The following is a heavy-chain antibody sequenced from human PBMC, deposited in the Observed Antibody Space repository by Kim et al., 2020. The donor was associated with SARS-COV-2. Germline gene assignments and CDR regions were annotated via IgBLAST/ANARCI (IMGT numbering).Heavy chain of an antibody. J-gene: IGHJ6*02. CDR2: IYYSGST. V-gene: IGHV4-59*13. Sequence: SETLSLTCTVSGGSISSYYWSWIRQPPGKGLEWIGYIYYSGSTNYNPSLKSRVTISVDTSKNQFSLKLSSVTAADTAVYYCARAKSADIVVVPAAIVPYYGMDVWGQGTTVTVSS. CDR3: ARAKSADIVVVPAAIVPYYGMDV. D-gene: IGHD2-2*01. CDR1: GGSISSYY.